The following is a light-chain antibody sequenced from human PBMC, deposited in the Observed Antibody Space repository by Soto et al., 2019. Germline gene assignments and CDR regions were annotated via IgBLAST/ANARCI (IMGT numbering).Light chain of an antibody. CDR1: ESVSRNY. Sequence: EIVLTQSPGTLSLSPGERATLSCRASESVSRNYIAWYQQKPGQAPRLLIFATSNTATGIPDRFGGSGSETEFTLTISGLEPEDFAVYYCQQYGSSPPWTFGQGTKVDIK. J-gene: IGKJ1*01. CDR3: QQYGSSPPWT. CDR2: ATS. V-gene: IGKV3-20*01.